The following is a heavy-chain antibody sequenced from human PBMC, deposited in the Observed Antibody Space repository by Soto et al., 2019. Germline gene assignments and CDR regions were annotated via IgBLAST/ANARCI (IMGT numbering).Heavy chain of an antibody. V-gene: IGHV3-30*03. CDR3: ARDTGWGSYLDYYYYGMDV. D-gene: IGHD1-26*01. Sequence: QVQLVESGGGVVQPGRSLRLSCAASGFTFSSYGMHWVRQAPGKGLEWVAVISYDGSNKYYADSVKGRFTISRDNSKNTLYLQMNSLRAEDTAVYYCARDTGWGSYLDYYYYGMDVWGQGTTVTVSS. J-gene: IGHJ6*02. CDR1: GFTFSSYG. CDR2: ISYDGSNK.